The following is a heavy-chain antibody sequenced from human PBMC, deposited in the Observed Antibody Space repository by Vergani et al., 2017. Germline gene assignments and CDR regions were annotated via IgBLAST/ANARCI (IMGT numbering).Heavy chain of an antibody. CDR2: IYPADSDT. CDR1: EYSFGNYW. D-gene: IGHD1-1*01. Sequence: EVELVQSGPEMRKPGESLKISCKGSEYSFGNYWIGWVRQMPGKGLEWMGIIYPADSDTRYSPSFQGQVTISAGKSISTAFLQWDSLKASDTALYYCARHTTYTDSWGQGTLVTVS. V-gene: IGHV5-51*01. CDR3: ARHTTYTDS. J-gene: IGHJ4*02.